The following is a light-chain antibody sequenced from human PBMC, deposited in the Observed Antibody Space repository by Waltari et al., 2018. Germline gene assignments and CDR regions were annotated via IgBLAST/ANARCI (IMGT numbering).Light chain of an antibody. J-gene: IGLJ7*01. V-gene: IGLV8-61*01. CDR2: STN. CDR1: SGSVSTSYY. CDR3: VLYMGSGISV. Sequence: QPVVTQEPSFSVSPGGTVTLTCALSSGSVSTSYYPSWYQQTPGQAPRTLIYSTNTRSSGVPDRFSGSILGNKAALTITGAQADDESDYYCVLYMGSGISVFGGGTQLTVL.